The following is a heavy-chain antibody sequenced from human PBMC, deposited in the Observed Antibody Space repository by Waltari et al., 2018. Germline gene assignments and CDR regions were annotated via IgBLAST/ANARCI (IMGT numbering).Heavy chain of an antibody. CDR3: ARLSYYDFWSGSSWFDP. Sequence: QVTLKESGPVLVKPKETLTLTCRVFGFSFSNSRMGVSWIRQPPGKALEWLAHIFSNDEKSYRTSLKSRLTISKDTSKRQVVLTMANMDPVDTATYYCARLSYYDFWSGSSWFDPWGQGTLVTVSS. J-gene: IGHJ5*02. CDR2: IFSNDEK. D-gene: IGHD3-3*01. V-gene: IGHV2-26*01. CDR1: GFSFSNSRMG.